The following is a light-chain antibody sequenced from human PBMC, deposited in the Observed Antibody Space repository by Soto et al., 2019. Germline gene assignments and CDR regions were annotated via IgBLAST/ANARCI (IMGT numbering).Light chain of an antibody. CDR1: QDISSY. CDR3: LRDNSAPFT. J-gene: IGKJ3*01. V-gene: IGKV1-27*01. CDR2: AAS. Sequence: DIQMTQSPSCLSASIGDRVTITCRSSQDISSYLAWYQQKPGKVHNLLISAASTLQAGVPSRYSGSGSGTDFTLTISSLQPEEVATYSGLRDNSAPFTAGPGTKGDIK.